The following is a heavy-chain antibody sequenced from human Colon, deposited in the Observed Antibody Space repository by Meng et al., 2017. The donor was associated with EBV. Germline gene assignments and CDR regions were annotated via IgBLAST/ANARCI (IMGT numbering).Heavy chain of an antibody. D-gene: IGHD3-10*01. CDR1: GGSISSGGYY. CDR3: ARASYGSGSPLGESWFDP. CDR2: IHSSGST. V-gene: IGHV4-31*03. Sequence: QVQLQDSGPGPLNPSQTPSLTCTVSGGSISSGGYYWSWIRQHPGKGLEWIGYIHSSGSTYYNPSLRSRLTISVDTSKNQFSLKLSSVTAADTAVYYCARASYGSGSPLGESWFDPWGQGTLVTVSS. J-gene: IGHJ5*02.